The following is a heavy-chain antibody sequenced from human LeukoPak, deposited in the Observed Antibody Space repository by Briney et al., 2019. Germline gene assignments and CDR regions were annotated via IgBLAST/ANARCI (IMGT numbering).Heavy chain of an antibody. V-gene: IGHV4-34*01. CDR3: ASRGEGIAVADY. D-gene: IGHD6-19*01. CDR1: GGSISSCY. J-gene: IGHJ4*02. CDR2: INHSGST. Sequence: ASETLSLTCTVSGGSISSCYWSWIRQPPGKGLEWIGEINHSGSTNYNPSLKSRVTISVDTSKNQFSLKLSSVTAADTAVYYCASRGEGIAVADYWGQGTLVTVSS.